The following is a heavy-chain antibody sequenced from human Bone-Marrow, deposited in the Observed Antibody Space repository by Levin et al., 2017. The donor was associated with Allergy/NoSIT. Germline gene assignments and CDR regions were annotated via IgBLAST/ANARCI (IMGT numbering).Heavy chain of an antibody. CDR1: GYSFINYW. CDR3: ARTSGSGSLEVDP. V-gene: IGHV5-10-1*01. CDR2: IDPSDSYT. Sequence: GESLKISCKGSGYSFINYWITWVRQMPGKGLEWMGKIDPSDSYTNYSPSFQGHVTFSADKSINTAYLQWSNVKASDTAIYYCARTSGSGSLEVDPWGQGTLVTVSS. J-gene: IGHJ5*02. D-gene: IGHD3-10*01.